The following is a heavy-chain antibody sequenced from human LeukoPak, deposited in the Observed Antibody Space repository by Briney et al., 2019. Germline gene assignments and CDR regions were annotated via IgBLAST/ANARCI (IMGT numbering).Heavy chain of an antibody. J-gene: IGHJ4*02. Sequence: SVKVSCKASGYTFTSYGISWVRQAPGQGLEWMGGIIPIFGTANYAQKFQGRVTITADKSTSTAYMELSRLRSEDTAVYYCASGRGVRYYFDYWGQGTLVTVSS. CDR1: GYTFTSYG. CDR3: ASGRGVRYYFDY. CDR2: IIPIFGTA. V-gene: IGHV1-69*06. D-gene: IGHD4-23*01.